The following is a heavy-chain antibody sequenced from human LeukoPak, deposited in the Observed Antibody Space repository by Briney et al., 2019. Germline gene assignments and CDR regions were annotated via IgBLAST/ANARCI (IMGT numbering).Heavy chain of an antibody. Sequence: PGGSLRLSCAASGFTFSSYGMHWVRQAPGKGLEWVAVISYDGSNKYYADSVKGRFTISRDNSKNTLYLQMNSLRAEDTAVYYCAKPSNSKQWLVQRRGNYFDYWGQGPWSPSPQ. J-gene: IGHJ4*02. CDR1: GFTFSSYG. V-gene: IGHV3-30*18. D-gene: IGHD6-19*01. CDR2: ISYDGSNK. CDR3: AKPSNSKQWLVQRRGNYFDY.